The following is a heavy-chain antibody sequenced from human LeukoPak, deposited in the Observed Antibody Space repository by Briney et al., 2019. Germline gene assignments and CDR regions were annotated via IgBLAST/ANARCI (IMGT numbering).Heavy chain of an antibody. CDR1: GFTFSSYS. V-gene: IGHV3-48*01. J-gene: IGHJ4*02. Sequence: GGSLRLSCAASGFTFSSYSMNWVRQAPGKGLEWVSYTSGSSSTIYYADSVKGRFTISRDSAKNSLYLQMNSLRAEDTAVYYCAREAGYSYALGYWGQGTLVTVSS. D-gene: IGHD5-18*01. CDR2: TSGSSSTI. CDR3: AREAGYSYALGY.